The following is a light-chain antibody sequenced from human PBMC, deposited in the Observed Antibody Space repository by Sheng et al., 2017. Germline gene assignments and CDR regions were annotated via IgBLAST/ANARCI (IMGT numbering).Light chain of an antibody. CDR3: HQYGRAPIT. V-gene: IGKV3-20*01. Sequence: EIVLTQSPATLSLSPGERATLSCRASQSVSSYLAWYQQKPGQAPRLLIYDASIRATGIPDRFSGSGSGTDFTLTITRLESEDFAVFYCHQYGRAPITIGGGTKVEIK. CDR2: DAS. J-gene: IGKJ4*01. CDR1: QSVSSY.